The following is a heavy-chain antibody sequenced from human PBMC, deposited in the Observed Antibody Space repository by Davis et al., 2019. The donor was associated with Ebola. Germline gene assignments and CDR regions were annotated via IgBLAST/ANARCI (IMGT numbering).Heavy chain of an antibody. Sequence: ASVKVSCKASGYTFTSYDINWVRQATGQGLEWMGWMNPNSGNTGYAQKFQGRVTITRNTSISTAYMELSSLRSEDTAVYYCARGMRLRSHFDYWGQGTLVTVSS. D-gene: IGHD4-17*01. CDR1: GYTFTSYD. CDR3: ARGMRLRSHFDY. J-gene: IGHJ4*02. CDR2: MNPNSGNT. V-gene: IGHV1-8*03.